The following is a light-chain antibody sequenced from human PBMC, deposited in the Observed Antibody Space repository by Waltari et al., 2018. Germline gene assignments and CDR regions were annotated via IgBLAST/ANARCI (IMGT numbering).Light chain of an antibody. CDR3: QQRSNWPLT. CDR2: DAS. V-gene: IGKV3-11*01. CDR1: QSVSSY. J-gene: IGKJ4*01. Sequence: EIVLTPYPATLSLSPGGRAPLSCRASQSVSSYLAWYQQKPGQAPRLLIYDASNRATGIPARFSGSGSGTDFTLTISSLEPEDFAVYYCQQRSNWPLTFGGGTKVEIK.